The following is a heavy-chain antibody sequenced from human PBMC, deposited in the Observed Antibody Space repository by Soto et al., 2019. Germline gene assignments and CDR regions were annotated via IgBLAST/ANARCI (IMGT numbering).Heavy chain of an antibody. J-gene: IGHJ4*02. CDR3: AKDPGIAVAGAGYYFDC. Sequence: QVQLVESGGGVVQPGRSLRLSCAASGFTFSSYGMHWVRQAPGKGLEWVAVISYDGSNKYYADSVKGRFTISRDNSKNPLYLQMNSLRAEDTAVYYCAKDPGIAVAGAGYYFDCWGQGTLVTVSS. D-gene: IGHD6-19*01. CDR2: ISYDGSNK. V-gene: IGHV3-30*18. CDR1: GFTFSSYG.